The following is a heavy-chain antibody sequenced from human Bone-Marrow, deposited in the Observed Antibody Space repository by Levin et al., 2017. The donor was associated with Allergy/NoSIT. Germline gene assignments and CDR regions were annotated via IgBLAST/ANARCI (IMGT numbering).Heavy chain of an antibody. CDR1: GFTFSSYA. CDR2: ISYDGSNK. J-gene: IGHJ4*02. V-gene: IGHV3-30-3*01. CDR3: ARGSGEYSYGPAFDY. Sequence: GGSLRLSCAASGFTFSSYAMHWVRQAPGKGLEWVAVISYDGSNKYYADSVKGRFTISRDNSKNTLYLQMNSLRAEDTAVYYCARGSGEYSYGPAFDYWGQGTLVTVSS. D-gene: IGHD5-18*01.